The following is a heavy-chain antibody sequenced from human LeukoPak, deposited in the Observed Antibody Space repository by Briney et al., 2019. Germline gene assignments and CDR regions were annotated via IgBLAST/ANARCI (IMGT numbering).Heavy chain of an antibody. CDR1: GYTFTSYY. CDR3: ARAPGLRFGELSHHFDY. D-gene: IGHD3-16*02. J-gene: IGHJ4*02. Sequence: ASVKVSCKASGYTFTSYYMHWVRQAPGQGLEWMGIINPSGGSTSYAQKFQGRVTMTRDMSTSTVYMELRSLRSDDTAVYYCARAPGLRFGELSHHFDYWGQGTLVIVSS. CDR2: INPSGGST. V-gene: IGHV1-46*01.